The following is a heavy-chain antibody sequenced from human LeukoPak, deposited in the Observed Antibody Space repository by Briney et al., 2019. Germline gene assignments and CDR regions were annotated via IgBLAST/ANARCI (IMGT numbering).Heavy chain of an antibody. Sequence: KPSETLSLTCAVSGYSISSGYYWSWIRQPPGQGLEWIGSIYHSGSTYYNPSLKSRVTISVDTSNNQFSLKVKSVTAADTAVYYCARSTGTYTYMDVWGKGTTVTVSS. CDR3: ARSTGTYTYMDV. CDR2: IYHSGST. J-gene: IGHJ6*03. V-gene: IGHV4-38-2*01. CDR1: GYSISSGYY. D-gene: IGHD1/OR15-1a*01.